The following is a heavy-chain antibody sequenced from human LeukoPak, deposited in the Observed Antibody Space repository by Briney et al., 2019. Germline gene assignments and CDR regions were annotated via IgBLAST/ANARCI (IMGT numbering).Heavy chain of an antibody. CDR3: ARADDVLRFLEWLLYFDY. J-gene: IGHJ4*02. CDR2: ISSSGSTI. Sequence: PGGSLRLSCAASGFIFSDFWMTWIRQAPGKGLEWVSYISSSGSTIYYADSVKGRFTISRDNAKNSLYLQMNSLRAEDTAVYYCARADDVLRFLEWLLYFDYWGQGTLVTVSS. CDR1: GFIFSDFW. V-gene: IGHV3-11*04. D-gene: IGHD3-3*01.